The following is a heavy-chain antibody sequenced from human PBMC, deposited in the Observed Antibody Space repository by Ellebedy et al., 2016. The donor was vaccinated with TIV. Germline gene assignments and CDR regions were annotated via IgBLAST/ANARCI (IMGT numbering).Heavy chain of an antibody. J-gene: IGHJ3*02. D-gene: IGHD3-16*01. CDR2: IRQDGGVQ. V-gene: IGHV3-7*01. Sequence: GESLKISCVPSGFSLSSYWMIWVRQAPGKVLEWVANIRQDGGVQHYVDSVQGRFTISRDNAKNSLYLQMNSLRAEDTAVYYCVRDRDYIDGRTNYDAFDIWGQGTTVSVSS. CDR3: VRDRDYIDGRTNYDAFDI. CDR1: GFSLSSYW.